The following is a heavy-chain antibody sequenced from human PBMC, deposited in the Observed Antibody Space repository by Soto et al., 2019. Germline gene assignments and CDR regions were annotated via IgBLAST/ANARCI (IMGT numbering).Heavy chain of an antibody. CDR3: ATGEVVPSFPNGLDT. CDR1: GGTIKTYT. D-gene: IGHD2-21*01. CDR2: FIPSFPAP. Sequence: VQFVQSGAALKKPGSSVRVSCRASGGTIKTYTLSWVRQAPGQELEWMGAFIPSFPAPNFAQQFKGRLTLTVDESTNTGFMELSGLRPEDTALYFCATGEVVPSFPNGLDTWGQGTHVIVSS. V-gene: IGHV1-69*12. J-gene: IGHJ5*02.